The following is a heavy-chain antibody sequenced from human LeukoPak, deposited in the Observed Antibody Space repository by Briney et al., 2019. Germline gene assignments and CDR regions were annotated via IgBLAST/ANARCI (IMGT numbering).Heavy chain of an antibody. V-gene: IGHV4-59*01. Sequence: SETLSLTCTVSGGSISSYYWSWIRQPPGKGLEWIGYIYYSGSINYNPSLKSRVTISVDTSKNQFSLKLSSVTAADTAVYYCAREITIFGVVRFDPWGQGTLVTVSS. CDR3: AREITIFGVVRFDP. CDR1: GGSISSYY. J-gene: IGHJ5*02. D-gene: IGHD3-3*01. CDR2: IYYSGSI.